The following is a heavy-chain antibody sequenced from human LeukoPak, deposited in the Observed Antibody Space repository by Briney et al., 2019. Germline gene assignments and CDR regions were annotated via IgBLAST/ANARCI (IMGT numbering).Heavy chain of an antibody. CDR1: GFIFTDYH. CDR2: INPRSGDT. J-gene: IGHJ4*02. V-gene: IGHV1-2*02. CDR3: ARDWSGYNPIYYFDH. D-gene: IGHD5-24*01. Sequence: ASMKVSCKSSGFIFTDYHLHWLRQAPGQGLEWMGWINPRSGDTTYAQKFLGRVTMTRDTSTYTAYMELSSLRSDDTAVYYCARDWSGYNPIYYFDHWGQGTLVTVSS.